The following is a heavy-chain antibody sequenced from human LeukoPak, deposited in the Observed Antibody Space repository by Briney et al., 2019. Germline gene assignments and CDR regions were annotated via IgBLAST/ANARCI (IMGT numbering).Heavy chain of an antibody. Sequence: SLRLSCVASGFTFITYVMSWVRQAPGKGLEWVSAISGSGDNTYYADSVKGRFTSSRDNSKNTLYLQMNSLRAEDTAVYYCARDIELSTWGLGTMVTVSS. CDR3: ARDIELST. D-gene: IGHD3-16*02. V-gene: IGHV3-23*01. CDR1: GFTFITYV. CDR2: ISGSGDNT. J-gene: IGHJ3*01.